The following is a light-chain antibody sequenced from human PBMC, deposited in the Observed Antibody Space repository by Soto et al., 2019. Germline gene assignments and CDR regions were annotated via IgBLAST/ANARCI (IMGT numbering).Light chain of an antibody. CDR2: GAT. CDR1: QSVSIL. J-gene: IGKJ1*01. V-gene: IGKV3-15*01. Sequence: EIVMTQSPATLSVSPEERPTLSCRASQSVSILVAWYKQKPGQAPRLLSHGATTRATGVPARVSGSGSGTEFTLTISSLKSEDFEVYYCQQYIHWLWTFGQGTKVDIK. CDR3: QQYIHWLWT.